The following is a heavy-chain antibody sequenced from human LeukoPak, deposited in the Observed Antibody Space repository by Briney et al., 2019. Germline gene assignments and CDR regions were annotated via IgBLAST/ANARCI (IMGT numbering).Heavy chain of an antibody. V-gene: IGHV1-69*06. CDR3: AREGEDINWFDP. CDR2: IIPIFGTA. Sequence: ASVKVSCKASGGTFSSYAISWVRQAPGQGLEWMGGIIPIFGTANYAQKFQGRVTITADKSTSTAYMELSSLRSEDTAVYYCAREGEDINWFDPWGQGTLVTVSS. J-gene: IGHJ5*02. CDR1: GGTFSSYA. D-gene: IGHD3-16*01.